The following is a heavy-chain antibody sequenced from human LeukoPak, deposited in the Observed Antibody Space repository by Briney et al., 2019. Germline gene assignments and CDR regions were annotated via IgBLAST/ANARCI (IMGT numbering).Heavy chain of an antibody. CDR3: ARGYSYGYHDASDI. CDR1: GYSFTTHY. J-gene: IGHJ3*02. D-gene: IGHD5-18*01. Sequence: ASVKVSCKASGYSFTTHYMHWVRQAPGQGLEWMGLINPSGGSTSYAQMFQGRVTMTRDTSTSTVYMELSSLRSDDTAVYYCARGYSYGYHDASDIWGQGTMVTVSS. CDR2: INPSGGST. V-gene: IGHV1-46*03.